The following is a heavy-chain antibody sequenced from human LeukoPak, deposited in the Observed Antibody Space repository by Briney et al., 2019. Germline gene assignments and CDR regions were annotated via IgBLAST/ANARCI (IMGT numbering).Heavy chain of an antibody. D-gene: IGHD4-17*01. J-gene: IGHJ5*02. V-gene: IGHV4-61*02. CDR2: IYTSGST. CDR3: ARAGSGGDYSSGWFDP. CDR1: GGSISSSSYY. Sequence: SETLSLTCTVSGGSISSSSYYWSWIRQPAGKGLEWIGRIYTSGSTNYNPSLKSRVTMSVDTSKNQFSLKLSSVTAADTAVYYCARAGSGGDYSSGWFDPWGQGTLVTVSS.